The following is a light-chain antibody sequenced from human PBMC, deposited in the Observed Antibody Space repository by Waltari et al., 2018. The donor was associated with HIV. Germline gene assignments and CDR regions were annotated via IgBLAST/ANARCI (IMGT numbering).Light chain of an antibody. CDR2: GAS. V-gene: IGKV3-20*01. J-gene: IGKJ2*01. Sequence: EIVLTQSPGTLSLSPGERATLSCRASQSVSSSYLAWYQQKPGQAPRLLIYGASSRATCIPDRFSGSGSGTDFTLTISRLEPEDFAVYYCQQYGSSPNTFGQGTKLESK. CDR3: QQYGSSPNT. CDR1: QSVSSSY.